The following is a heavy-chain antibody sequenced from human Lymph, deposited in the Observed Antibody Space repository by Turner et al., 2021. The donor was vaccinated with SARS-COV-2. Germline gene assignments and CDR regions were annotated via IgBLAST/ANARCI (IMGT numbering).Heavy chain of an antibody. CDR1: GIIVSRNY. Sequence: EVQLVETGGGLIQPGGSLRLSCAASGIIVSRNYMNWVRQAPGKGLEWVSVIYSGGNTYYADSVNGRFTISRDNSKNTLYLQMNSLRVEDTAVYYCARDLGTYGMDVWGQGTTVTVSS. CDR2: IYSGGNT. D-gene: IGHD6-13*01. CDR3: ARDLGTYGMDV. V-gene: IGHV3-53*02. J-gene: IGHJ6*02.